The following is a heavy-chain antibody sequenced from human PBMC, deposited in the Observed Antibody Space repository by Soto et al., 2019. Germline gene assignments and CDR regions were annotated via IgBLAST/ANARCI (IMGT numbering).Heavy chain of an antibody. J-gene: IGHJ5*02. D-gene: IGHD6-19*01. CDR2: INHSGST. CDR3: ARGRQQWLVQGGWFDP. V-gene: IGHV4-34*01. CDR1: GGSFSGYY. Sequence: SETLSLTCAVYGGSFSGYYWSWIRQPPGKGLEWIGEINHSGSTNYNPSLKSRVTISVDTSKNQFSLKLSSVTAADTAVYYCARGRQQWLVQGGWFDPWGQGTLVTVSS.